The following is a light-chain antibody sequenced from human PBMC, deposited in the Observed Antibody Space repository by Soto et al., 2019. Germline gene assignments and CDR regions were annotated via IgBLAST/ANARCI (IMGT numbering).Light chain of an antibody. Sequence: QSALTQPASVSGSPGHSITISCTGTSSDVGGYNYVSWYQQHPGKAPKLMIYDVSYWPSGVSNRFAGSKSGNTASLTISGLQAEDEADYYCSSYTTSSPFVCGTGTKVTVL. J-gene: IGLJ1*01. V-gene: IGLV2-14*01. CDR3: SSYTTSSPFV. CDR2: DVS. CDR1: SSDVGGYNY.